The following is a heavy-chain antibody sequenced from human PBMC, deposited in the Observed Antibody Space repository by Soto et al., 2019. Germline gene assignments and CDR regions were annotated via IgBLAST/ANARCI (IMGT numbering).Heavy chain of an antibody. J-gene: IGHJ4*02. CDR3: AKVRSSSWVDY. D-gene: IGHD6-13*01. CDR2: ISYDGSNK. V-gene: IGHV3-30*18. CDR1: GFIFSSYG. Sequence: QVQLVESGGGVVQPGRSLRLSCAGSGFIFSSYGMHWVRQAPGKGLEWVAVISYDGSNKYYADSVKGRFTISRDNSKNTLYLQMNSPRAEDTAVYYCAKVRSSSWVDYWGQGTLVTVSS.